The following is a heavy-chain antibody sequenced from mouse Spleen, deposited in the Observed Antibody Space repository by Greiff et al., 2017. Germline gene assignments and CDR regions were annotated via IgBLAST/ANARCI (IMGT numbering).Heavy chain of an antibody. CDR1: GYTFTSYW. Sequence: QVQLQQPGAELVKPGASVKLSCKASGYTFTSYWMHWVKQRPGRGLEWIGRIDPNSGGTKYNEKFKSKATLTVDKPSSTAYMQLSSLTSEDSAVYYCARPSTMITTGRSYYYAMDYWGQGTSVTVSS. CDR3: ARPSTMITTGRSYYYAMDY. D-gene: IGHD2-4*01. V-gene: IGHV1-72*01. J-gene: IGHJ4*01. CDR2: IDPNSGGT.